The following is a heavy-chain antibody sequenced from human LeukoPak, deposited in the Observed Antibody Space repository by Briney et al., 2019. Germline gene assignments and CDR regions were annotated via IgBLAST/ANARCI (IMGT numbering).Heavy chain of an antibody. CDR2: IYYSGST. D-gene: IGHD3-9*01. CDR1: GGSISSYY. J-gene: IGHJ3*02. CDR3: ALGLRYFDWSSFDI. V-gene: IGHV4-59*01. Sequence: SETLSLTCTVSGGSISSYYWSWIRQPPGKGLEWVGYIYYSGSTNYNPSLKSRVTISVDTSKNQFSLKLSSVTAADTAVYYCALGLRYFDWSSFDIWGQGTMVTVSS.